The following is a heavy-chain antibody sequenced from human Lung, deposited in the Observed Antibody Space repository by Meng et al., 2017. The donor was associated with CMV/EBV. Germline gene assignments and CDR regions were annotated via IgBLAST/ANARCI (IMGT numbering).Heavy chain of an antibody. Sequence: SCAASGFTFRDYYMSWIRQAPGKGLEWVSYISSSGSTIYYADSVKGRFTISRDNAKNSLYLQMNSLRAEDTAVYYCARGRRGSSGYSVEYFQHLGQGXLVTVSS. V-gene: IGHV3-11*01. CDR1: GFTFRDYY. D-gene: IGHD3-22*01. J-gene: IGHJ1*01. CDR2: ISSSGSTI. CDR3: ARGRRGSSGYSVEYFQH.